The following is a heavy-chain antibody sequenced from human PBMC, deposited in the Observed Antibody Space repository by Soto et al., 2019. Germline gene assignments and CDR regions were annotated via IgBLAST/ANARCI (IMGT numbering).Heavy chain of an antibody. CDR1: GGSFSGYY. CDR3: ARLGYSSSLDV. V-gene: IGHV4-34*01. CDR2: INHSGST. Sequence: SETLSLTCAVYGGSFSGYYWSWIRQPPGKGLEWIGEINHSGSTNYNPSLKSRVTISVDTSKNQFSLKLSSVTAADTAVYYCARLGYSSSLDVWGQGTTVTVSS. D-gene: IGHD5-18*01. J-gene: IGHJ6*02.